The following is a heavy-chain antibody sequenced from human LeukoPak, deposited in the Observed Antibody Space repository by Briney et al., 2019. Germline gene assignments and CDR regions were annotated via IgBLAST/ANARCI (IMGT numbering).Heavy chain of an antibody. CDR2: IRYDGSNK. J-gene: IGHJ4*02. D-gene: IGHD1-26*01. V-gene: IGHV3-30*02. CDR3: AKDRRIVGALGY. CDR1: GFTFSSYG. Sequence: PGGSLRLSCAASGFTFSSYGMHWVRQAPGKGLEWVAFIRYDGSNKYYADSVKGRFTVSRDNSKNTLYLQMNSLRAEDTAVYYCAKDRRIVGALGYWGQGTLVTVSS.